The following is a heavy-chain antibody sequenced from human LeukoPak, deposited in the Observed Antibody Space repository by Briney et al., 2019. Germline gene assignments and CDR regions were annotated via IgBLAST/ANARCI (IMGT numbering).Heavy chain of an antibody. CDR1: GYTFTGYY. CDR2: INPNSGGT. CDR3: ARDRLGYCSGGSCYSDY. J-gene: IGHJ4*02. V-gene: IGHV1-2*02. D-gene: IGHD2-15*01. Sequence: ASVKVSCKASGYTFTGYYMHWVRQAPGQGLEWMGWINPNSGGTNYAQKFQGRVTMTRDTSISTAYMELSRLRSDDTAVYYCARDRLGYCSGGSCYSDYWGQGTLVTVSS.